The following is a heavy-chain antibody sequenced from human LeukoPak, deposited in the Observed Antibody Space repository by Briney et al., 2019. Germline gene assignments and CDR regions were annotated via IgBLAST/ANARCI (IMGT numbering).Heavy chain of an antibody. CDR1: GFTFDGYT. Sequence: GSLRLSCAASGFTFDGYTMHWVRQAPGKGLEWVSLISWDGGSTYYADSVKGRFTISRDNSKESLYLRMNSLRTEDTALYYCVKTDSSGYYGAHAFDIWGQGTMVTVSS. CDR2: ISWDGGST. CDR3: VKTDSSGYYGAHAFDI. V-gene: IGHV3-43*01. J-gene: IGHJ3*02. D-gene: IGHD3-22*01.